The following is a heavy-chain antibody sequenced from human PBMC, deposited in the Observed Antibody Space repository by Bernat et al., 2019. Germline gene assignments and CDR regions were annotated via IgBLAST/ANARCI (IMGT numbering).Heavy chain of an antibody. D-gene: IGHD3-3*01. CDR2: VYSDGST. CDR3: ARQDDFWSGFVV. V-gene: IGHV3-66*04. J-gene: IGHJ5*02. Sequence: EVQLVESGGGLVQPGGSLRLSFAASGLPVGSIYMSWVRRAPGKGLEWVSIVYSDGSTYYADSVKGRFTSSRDNSKNTLFLQMSSLRVDDMAVYYCARQDDFWSGFVVWGQGTLVTVSS. CDR1: GLPVGSIY.